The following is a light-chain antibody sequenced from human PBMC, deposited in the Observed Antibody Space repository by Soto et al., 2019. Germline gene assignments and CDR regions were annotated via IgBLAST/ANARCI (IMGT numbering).Light chain of an antibody. CDR2: AAS. Sequence: AIQMTQSPSSRSSSVVYTFTITFRASQDIEDDLAWYQQKPGKAPKLLIYAASTLQSGVPSRFSGSGSGTDFTLTISCLQSEDFATYYCQQYYSYPRTFGQGTKADI. CDR1: QDIEDD. V-gene: IGKV1-6*01. J-gene: IGKJ1*01. CDR3: QQYYSYPRT.